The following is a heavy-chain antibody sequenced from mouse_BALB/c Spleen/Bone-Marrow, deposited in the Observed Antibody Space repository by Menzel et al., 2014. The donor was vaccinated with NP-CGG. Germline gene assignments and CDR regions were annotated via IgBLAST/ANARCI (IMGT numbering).Heavy chain of an antibody. V-gene: IGHV5-9-2*01. Sequence: EVKLVESGGGLVKPGGSLKLSCAASGFNFSSYGMSWVRQTPEKRLEWVASISGGGSYTYFPDSVKGRITISRDNAKNNLYLQMSSLRSEDTASYYCARHDYDWFAYWGQGTLVTVSA. CDR1: GFNFSSYG. J-gene: IGHJ3*01. D-gene: IGHD2-4*01. CDR2: ISGGGSYT. CDR3: ARHDYDWFAY.